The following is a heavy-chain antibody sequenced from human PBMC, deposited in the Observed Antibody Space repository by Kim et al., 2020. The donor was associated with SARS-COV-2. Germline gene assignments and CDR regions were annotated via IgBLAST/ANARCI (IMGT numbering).Heavy chain of an antibody. CDR2: IIPIFGTA. CDR1: GGTFSSYA. V-gene: IGHV1-69*13. J-gene: IGHJ4*02. CDR3: ARVGEMATIFSHFDY. Sequence: SVKVSCKASGGTFSSYAISWVRQAPGQGLEWMGGIIPIFGTANYAQKFQGRVTITADESTSTAYMELSSLRSEDTAVYYCARVGEMATIFSHFDYWGQGTLVTVSS. D-gene: IGHD3-9*01.